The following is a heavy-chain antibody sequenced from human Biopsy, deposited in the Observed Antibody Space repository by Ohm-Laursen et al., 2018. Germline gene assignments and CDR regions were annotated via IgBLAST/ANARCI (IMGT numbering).Heavy chain of an antibody. V-gene: IGHV1-2*02. D-gene: IGHD2-15*01. CDR1: GYTFSLYH. CDR3: ARDPYCSGGNCYSPLDH. Sequence: SVKVSCKVSGYTFSLYHIHWVRQAPGQGLEWMGWINPDSGRTSFGQNFQGRVTMTSDTSTGTAYLELTRLRSDDTAVYYCARDPYCSGGNCYSPLDHWGQGTLVTVSA. J-gene: IGHJ4*02. CDR2: INPDSGRT.